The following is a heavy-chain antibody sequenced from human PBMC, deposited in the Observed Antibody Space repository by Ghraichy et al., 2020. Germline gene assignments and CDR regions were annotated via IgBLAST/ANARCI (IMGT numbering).Heavy chain of an antibody. CDR1: GFTFISYT. Sequence: LTCAASGFTFISYTMSWVRQAPGKGLEWVSSITTSSSNIYYADSVKGRFTVSRDNANNSLYLQMSSLRAEDTAVYYCARDIGYCSGGRCFADAFDFWGQGTMVTVSS. CDR3: ARDIGYCSGGRCFADAFDF. D-gene: IGHD2-15*01. J-gene: IGHJ3*01. V-gene: IGHV3-21*01. CDR2: ITTSSSNI.